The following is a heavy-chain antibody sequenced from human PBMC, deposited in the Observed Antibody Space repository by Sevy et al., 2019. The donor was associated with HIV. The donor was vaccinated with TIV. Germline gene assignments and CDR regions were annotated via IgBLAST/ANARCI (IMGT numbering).Heavy chain of an antibody. Sequence: SETLSLTCTVFGGSISSYYWNWIRQPPGKGLEWIGYIYYSGRTNYNPSLKSRVTISVDMSKNQFSLKLSSVTAADTAVYYCARESPLGVEWELSRPQNWFDPWGQGTLVTVSS. D-gene: IGHD1-26*01. CDR3: ARESPLGVEWELSRPQNWFDP. CDR1: GGSISSYY. J-gene: IGHJ5*02. CDR2: IYYSGRT. V-gene: IGHV4-59*01.